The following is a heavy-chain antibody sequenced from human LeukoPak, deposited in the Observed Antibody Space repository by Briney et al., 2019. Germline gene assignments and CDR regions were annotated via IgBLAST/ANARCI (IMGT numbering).Heavy chain of an antibody. CDR1: GCTISNYA. D-gene: IGHD3-16*01. V-gene: IGHV3-23*01. J-gene: IGHJ4*02. Sequence: GASLILSCAAAGCTISNYAMSWGRMAQASGLELVSSLRGDGETFYADPVKGRFTLSRDNSRNTVYLQLNNLRVEDTAVYYCAKASWVSTADAVLWGQGTLVTVSS. CDR3: AKASWVSTADAVL. CDR2: LRGDGET.